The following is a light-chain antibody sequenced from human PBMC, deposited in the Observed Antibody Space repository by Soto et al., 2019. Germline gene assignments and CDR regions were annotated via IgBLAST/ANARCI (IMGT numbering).Light chain of an antibody. V-gene: IGLV2-14*03. CDR1: SIDVGAYNA. Sequence: QSALTQPASVSGSPGQSIAISCTGTSIDVGAYNAVSWYQHHPGKAPKLMIYDVSNRPSGVSDRFSGCKSGNTASLTISGLRPEDEADYYCSSYTPSGTYVFGTGTTVTV. J-gene: IGLJ1*01. CDR2: DVS. CDR3: SSYTPSGTYV.